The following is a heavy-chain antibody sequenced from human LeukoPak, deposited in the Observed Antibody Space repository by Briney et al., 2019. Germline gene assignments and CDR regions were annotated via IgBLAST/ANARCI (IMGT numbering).Heavy chain of an antibody. J-gene: IGHJ4*02. CDR3: ARNPGYYDSSGYNFDY. Sequence: PGGSLRLSCAASGFTFSSYSMTWVRQAPGKGLEWVSYISSSSSTIYYADSVKGRFTISRDNAKNSLYLQMNSLRAEDTAVYYCARNPGYYDSSGYNFDYWGQGTLVTVSS. CDR2: ISSSSSTI. CDR1: GFTFSSYS. D-gene: IGHD3-22*01. V-gene: IGHV3-48*01.